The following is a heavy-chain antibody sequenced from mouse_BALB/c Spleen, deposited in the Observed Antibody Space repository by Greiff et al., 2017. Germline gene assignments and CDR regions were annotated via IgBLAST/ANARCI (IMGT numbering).Heavy chain of an antibody. CDR3: ARYRAGTPYYYAMDY. D-gene: IGHD3-1*01. CDR2: ISYSGST. CDR1: GDSITSGY. V-gene: IGHV3-8*02. Sequence: EVKLVESGPSLVKPSQTLSLTCSVAGDSITSGYWNWIRKFPGNKLEYMGYISYSGSTYYNPSLKSRISITRDTSKNQYYLQLNSVTTEDTATYYCARYRAGTPYYYAMDYWGQGTSVTVSS. J-gene: IGHJ4*01.